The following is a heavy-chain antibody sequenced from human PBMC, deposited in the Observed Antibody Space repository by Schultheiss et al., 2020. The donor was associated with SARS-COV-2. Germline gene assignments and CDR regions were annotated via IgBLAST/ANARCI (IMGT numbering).Heavy chain of an antibody. Sequence: GGSLRLSCAASGFTFSSYAMHWVRQAPGKGLEWVAVISYDGSNKYYADSVKGRFTISRDNAKNSLYLQMNSLRDEDTAVYYCAREAPGYCSSTSCYYYYMDVWGKGTTVTVSS. J-gene: IGHJ6*03. D-gene: IGHD2-2*01. CDR2: ISYDGSNK. CDR3: AREAPGYCSSTSCYYYYMDV. CDR1: GFTFSSYA. V-gene: IGHV3-30-3*01.